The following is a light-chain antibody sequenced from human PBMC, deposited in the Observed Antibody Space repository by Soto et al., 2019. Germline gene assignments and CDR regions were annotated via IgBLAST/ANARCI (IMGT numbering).Light chain of an antibody. CDR2: GAS. CDR3: QQYSYWPPWT. Sequence: EIVMTQSPATVSVSPGETATLTCRASQSVGSNLAWYQQNPGQAPRLLIYGASTRATGIAARFSGSGSGTEFTLTISSLQYEDFAVYYCQQYSYWPPWTFGQGTKVEVK. CDR1: QSVGSN. V-gene: IGKV3-15*01. J-gene: IGKJ1*01.